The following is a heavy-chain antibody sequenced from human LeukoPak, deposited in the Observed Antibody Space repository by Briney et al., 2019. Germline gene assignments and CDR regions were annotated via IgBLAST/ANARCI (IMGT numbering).Heavy chain of an antibody. CDR2: INHSGST. Sequence: SETLSLTCAVYGGSFSGYYWSWIRQPPGKGLEWIGEINHSGSTNYNPSLKSRVTISVDTSKNRFSLKLSSVTAADTAVYYCAAIAVAGPDAFDIWGQGTMVTVSS. D-gene: IGHD6-19*01. CDR1: GGSFSGYY. J-gene: IGHJ3*02. V-gene: IGHV4-34*01. CDR3: AAIAVAGPDAFDI.